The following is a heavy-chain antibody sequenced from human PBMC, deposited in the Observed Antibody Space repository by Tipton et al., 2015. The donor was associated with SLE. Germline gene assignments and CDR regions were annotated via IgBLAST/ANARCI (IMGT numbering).Heavy chain of an antibody. Sequence: TLSLTCTVSGASIDNDYWNWFRQPPGKGPAWIGHIYYSGYTNYNPSLRGRVPISKDMSNNHISLKLTSVTAADTAMYYCARGKGHDWHIDFWGQGTLVTVSS. CDR3: ARGKGHDWHIDF. D-gene: IGHD1/OR15-1a*01. CDR1: GASIDNDY. J-gene: IGHJ4*02. CDR2: IYYSGYT. V-gene: IGHV4-59*01.